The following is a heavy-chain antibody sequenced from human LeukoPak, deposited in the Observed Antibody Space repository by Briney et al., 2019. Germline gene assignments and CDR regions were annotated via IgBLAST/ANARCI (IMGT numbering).Heavy chain of an antibody. CDR2: IYYGGYT. J-gene: IGHJ4*02. D-gene: IGHD3-3*01. CDR1: GGSISSNNYH. Sequence: SETLSLTCTVSGGSISSNNYHWGWIRQPPGKGLEWIGSIYYGGYTYYNPSLKSRVTISVDTSKNQFSLKLSSVTAADTAIYYCQSRFLEWLLDYWGQGTLVTVSS. V-gene: IGHV4-39*01. CDR3: QSRFLEWLLDY.